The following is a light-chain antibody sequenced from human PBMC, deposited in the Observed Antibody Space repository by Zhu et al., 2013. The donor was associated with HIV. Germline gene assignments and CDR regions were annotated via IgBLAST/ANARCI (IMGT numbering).Light chain of an antibody. Sequence: DIQMTQSPPSLSASVGDRVTITCQASQDISKSLNWFQQKPQKAPKRLIYAASTLQSGVPSRFSGSGSGTEYTLTISSLQPEDFATYYCLQHHSYPLTFGPGTKLDI. CDR3: LQHHSYPLT. CDR2: AAS. CDR1: QDISKS. V-gene: IGKV1-17*01. J-gene: IGKJ3*01.